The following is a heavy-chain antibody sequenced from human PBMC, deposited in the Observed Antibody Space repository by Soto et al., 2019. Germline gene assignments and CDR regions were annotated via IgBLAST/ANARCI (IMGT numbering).Heavy chain of an antibody. D-gene: IGHD2-2*01. CDR3: AREGFYCISTSCYAGYYYGMDV. CDR2: IYYSGST. Sequence: SETLSLTCTVSGGSFSPNYWSWIRQPPGKGLEWVGYIYYSGSTNYNPSLKSRVTISVDTSKNQFSLKLSSVTAADTAVYYCAREGFYCISTSCYAGYYYGMDVWGQGTTVTVSS. CDR1: GGSFSPNY. V-gene: IGHV4-59*01. J-gene: IGHJ6*02.